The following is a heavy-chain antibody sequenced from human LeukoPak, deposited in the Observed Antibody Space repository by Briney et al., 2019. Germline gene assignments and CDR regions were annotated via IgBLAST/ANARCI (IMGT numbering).Heavy chain of an antibody. CDR2: IYYSGCT. V-gene: IGHV4-39*01. D-gene: IGHD3-10*01. CDR1: GGSISSSSYY. CDR3: ARHGTTYYYGSGSYDY. Sequence: SETLSLTCTVSGGSISSSSYYWGWIRQPPGKGLEWIGSIYYSGCTYYNPSLKSRVTISVDTSKNQFSLKLSSVTAADTAVYYCARHGTTYYYGSGSYDYWGQGTLVTVSS. J-gene: IGHJ4*02.